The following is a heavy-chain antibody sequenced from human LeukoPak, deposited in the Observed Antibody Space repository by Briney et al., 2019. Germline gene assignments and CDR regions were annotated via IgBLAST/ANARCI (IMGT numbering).Heavy chain of an antibody. J-gene: IGHJ4*02. D-gene: IGHD6-13*01. CDR1: GFTFDDYG. V-gene: IGHV3-9*03. CDR2: ISSNSASI. CDR3: AKGTTSSWYGEFDY. Sequence: GGSLRLSCAASGFTFDDYGMHWVRQTPRKGLEWVSGISSNSASIGYADSVKGRFTISRDNANNSLYLQMNSLRGEDMALYYCAKGTTSSWYGEFDYWGQGTLVTVSS.